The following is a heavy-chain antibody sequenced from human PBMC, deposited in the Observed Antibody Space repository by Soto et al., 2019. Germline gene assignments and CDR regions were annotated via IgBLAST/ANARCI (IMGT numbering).Heavy chain of an antibody. J-gene: IGHJ5*02. D-gene: IGHD3-3*01. CDR2: IYYSGST. Sequence: QVQLQESGPGLVKPSQTLSLTCTVSGGSISSGDYYWSWIRQHPGKGLEWIGYIYYSGSTYYTPSIKRRVTISVDTSKNRFSRKLSSVTAADTAVYYCARRWSGSRQGFDPWGQGTLVTVSS. CDR1: GGSISSGDYY. CDR3: ARRWSGSRQGFDP. V-gene: IGHV4-31*03.